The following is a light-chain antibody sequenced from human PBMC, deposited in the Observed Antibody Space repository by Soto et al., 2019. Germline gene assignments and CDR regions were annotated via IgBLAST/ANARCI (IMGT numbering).Light chain of an antibody. CDR1: SSDVGGYNY. CDR3: SSYTSSSTPVV. Sequence: QSALTQPASVSGSPGQSITISCTGTSSDVGGYNYVSWYQQHPGKVPKLMIYEVSNRPSGVSNRFSGSKSGNTASLTISGLQAEDEADYYCSSYTSSSTPVVFGGGTQLTVL. CDR2: EVS. V-gene: IGLV2-14*01. J-gene: IGLJ2*01.